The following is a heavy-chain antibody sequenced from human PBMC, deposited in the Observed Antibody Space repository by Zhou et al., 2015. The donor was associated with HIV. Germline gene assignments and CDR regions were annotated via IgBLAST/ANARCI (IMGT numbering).Heavy chain of an antibody. J-gene: IGHJ5*02. Sequence: QGQLAQSGTEVKTPGASVKVSCKTSGYTFGDYFLHWVRQAPGQGLEWMGWISAYSGNTNYAEKFQGRLTMTTDTSTSTASMELRSLRSDDTAVYYCARVPSFPRNWFDPWGQGTLVTVSS. V-gene: IGHV1-18*04. CDR2: ISAYSGNT. CDR3: ARVPSFPRNWFDP. CDR1: GYTFGDYF. D-gene: IGHD2/OR15-2a*01.